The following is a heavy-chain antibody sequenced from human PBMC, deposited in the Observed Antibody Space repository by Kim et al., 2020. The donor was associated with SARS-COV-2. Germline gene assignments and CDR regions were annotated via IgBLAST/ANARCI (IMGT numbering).Heavy chain of an antibody. D-gene: IGHD3-10*01. CDR2: INPHNGGT. V-gene: IGHV1-2*02. CDR1: GYPFTGYY. J-gene: IGHJ6*02. Sequence: ASVKVSCKASGYPFTGYYMHWVRQTPGQGLEWMGWINPHNGGTYYAQKFQGRVTMTRDTSISTAYMELSRLQSDDTAVYYCAREFYYGSGSQAHHGGMDVWGQGTTVTVSS. CDR3: AREFYYGSGSQAHHGGMDV.